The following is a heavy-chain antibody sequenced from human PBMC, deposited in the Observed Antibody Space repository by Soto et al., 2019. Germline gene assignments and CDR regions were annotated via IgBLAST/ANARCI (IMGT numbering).Heavy chain of an antibody. J-gene: IGHJ4*02. Sequence: QVQLQQWGAGLLKPSETLSLRCVVNSGSFSGYYWTWIRQTPGKGLEWIGEISHSGSTNYNPSLMSRVTMSADTSKKQFSLRLSSVTAADTALYFCARGYASSCRYLPLLDYWGQGTLVTVSS. V-gene: IGHV4-34*01. CDR3: ARGYASSCRYLPLLDY. D-gene: IGHD3-16*02. CDR2: ISHSGST. CDR1: SGSFSGYY.